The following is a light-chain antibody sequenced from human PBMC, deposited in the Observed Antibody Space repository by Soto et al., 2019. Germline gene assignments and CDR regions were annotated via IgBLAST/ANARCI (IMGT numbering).Light chain of an antibody. V-gene: IGLV2-8*01. CDR1: SSDVGGYNC. Sequence: HSVLTQPPSASGSPGQSVTISCTGSSSDVGGYNCVSWFQQHPGKAPKLMIFEDIKRPSGVPDRFSASKSGNTASLTVSGLQAEDEADYYCSSYGGSDNLIFGGGTKLTVL. J-gene: IGLJ2*01. CDR3: SSYGGSDNLI. CDR2: EDI.